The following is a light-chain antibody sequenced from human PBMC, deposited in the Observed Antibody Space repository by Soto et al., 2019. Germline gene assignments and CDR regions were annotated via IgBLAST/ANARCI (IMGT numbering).Light chain of an antibody. CDR2: GVS. CDR3: QQNGSSPLT. J-gene: IGKJ4*01. Sequence: EIVLTQSPGTLSLSPGERATLSCRARQSITSSYLAWYQQKFGQAPRLLIYGVSSRATGIPDRFSGSGSGTDFTLTISRLEPEDFAVSYCQQNGSSPLTFGGGTKVEIK. CDR1: QSITSSY. V-gene: IGKV3-20*01.